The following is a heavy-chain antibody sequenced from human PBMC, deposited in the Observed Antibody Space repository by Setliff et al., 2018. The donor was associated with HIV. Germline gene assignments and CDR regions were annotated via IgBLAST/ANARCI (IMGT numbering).Heavy chain of an antibody. D-gene: IGHD3-10*01. V-gene: IGHV3-48*03. CDR3: ARLLRGGGDYFDY. CDR2: ISRSGNTI. J-gene: IGHJ4*02. CDR1: GFRFSNFH. Sequence: GGSLRLSCAASGFRFSNFHMHWVRQAPGRGLEWVSFISRSGNTIYYADSVKGRFTISRDNAKNSLFLQMNSLRAEDTAIYYCARLLRGGGDYFDYWGQGTLVTVSS.